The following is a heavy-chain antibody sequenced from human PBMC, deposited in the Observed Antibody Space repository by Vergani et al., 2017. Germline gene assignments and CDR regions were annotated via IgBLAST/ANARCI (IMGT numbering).Heavy chain of an antibody. CDR2: INHSGST. V-gene: IGHV4-39*07. CDR1: GGSISSSSYY. D-gene: IGHD1-26*01. CDR3: ARVGSIVGATLGALDI. Sequence: QLQLQESGPGLVKPSETLSLTCTVSGGSISSSSYYWGWIRQPPGKGLEWIGEINHSGSTNYNPSLKSRVTISVDTSKNQFSLKLSSVTAADTAVYYCARVGSIVGATLGALDIWGQGTMVTVSS. J-gene: IGHJ3*02.